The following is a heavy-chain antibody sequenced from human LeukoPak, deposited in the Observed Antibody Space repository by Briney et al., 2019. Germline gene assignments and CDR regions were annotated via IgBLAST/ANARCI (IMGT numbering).Heavy chain of an antibody. CDR2: INPNSGGT. CDR1: GYTFTGYY. Sequence: ASVKVSCKASGYTFTGYYMHWVRQAPGQGLEWMGWINPNSGGTNYTQKFQGRVTMTRDTSISTAYMELSRLRSDDTAVYYCARTRGHYYYYGMDVWGQGITVTVSS. CDR3: ARTRGHYYYYGMDV. J-gene: IGHJ6*02. V-gene: IGHV1-2*02.